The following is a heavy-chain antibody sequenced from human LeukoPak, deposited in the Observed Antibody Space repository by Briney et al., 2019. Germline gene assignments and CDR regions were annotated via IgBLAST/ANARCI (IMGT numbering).Heavy chain of an antibody. J-gene: IGHJ4*02. CDR1: GYSISSGYY. V-gene: IGHV4-38-2*02. Sequence: SETLSLTCTVSGYSISSGYYWGWIRQPPGKGLEWIGNIYHSGSTYYNPSLKSRVTISVDTSKNQFSLKLSSVTAADTAVYYCASAGFYYGSGSSSFDYWGQGTLVTVSS. CDR2: IYHSGST. CDR3: ASAGFYYGSGSSSFDY. D-gene: IGHD3-10*01.